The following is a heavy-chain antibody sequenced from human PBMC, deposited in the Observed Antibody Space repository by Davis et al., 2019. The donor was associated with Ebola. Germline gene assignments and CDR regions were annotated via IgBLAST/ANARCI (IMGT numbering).Heavy chain of an antibody. D-gene: IGHD6-13*01. J-gene: IGHJ4*02. CDR2: IKQDGSEK. CDR1: GFTFSSYW. V-gene: IGHV3-7*03. CDR3: ARERAAGPFDY. Sequence: GGSLRLSCAASGFTFSSYWMSWVRQAPGKGLEWVANIKQDGSEKYYVDSVKGRFTISRDDSENSMYLQMNSLNTEDTAVYYCARERAAGPFDYWGQGSLVTVSS.